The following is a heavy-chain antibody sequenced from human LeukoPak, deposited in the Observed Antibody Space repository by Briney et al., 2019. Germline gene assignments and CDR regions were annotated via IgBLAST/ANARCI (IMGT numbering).Heavy chain of an antibody. D-gene: IGHD4-11*01. CDR2: IYTSGST. CDR1: GGSISSGSYS. Sequence: PSQTLSLTCTVSGGSISSGSYSWSWIRQPAGKGLEWIGRIYTSGSTNYNPSFKSRVTISVDTSKNQFSLKLSSVTAADTAVCYCARITDYSDYYYYSMDVWGKGTTVTVSS. V-gene: IGHV4-61*02. J-gene: IGHJ6*03. CDR3: ARITDYSDYYYYSMDV.